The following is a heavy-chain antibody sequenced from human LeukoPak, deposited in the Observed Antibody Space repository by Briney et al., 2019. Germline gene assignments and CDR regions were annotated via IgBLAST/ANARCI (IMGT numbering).Heavy chain of an antibody. J-gene: IGHJ4*02. D-gene: IGHD4-17*01. CDR1: GFTFDDYA. CDR3: AKSTGAYVDGYFDY. Sequence: GRSLRLSCAASGFTFDDYAMHRVRQAPGKGLEWVSGISWNSGSIGYADSVKGRFTISRDNAKNSLYLQMNSLRAEDTALYYCAKSTGAYVDGYFDYWGQGTLVTVSS. CDR2: ISWNSGSI. V-gene: IGHV3-9*01.